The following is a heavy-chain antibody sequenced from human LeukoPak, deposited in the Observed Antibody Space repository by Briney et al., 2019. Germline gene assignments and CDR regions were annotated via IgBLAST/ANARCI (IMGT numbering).Heavy chain of an antibody. D-gene: IGHD1-14*01. Sequence: SETLSLTCAVSGGSIKSNNWWSWVRQPPGKGLEWIGEIYHSGSTNYNPSLESRVTVSVDKSKNQFSLDLSSVTAADTAVYYCARHDRRTGSHFDYWGQGTLVTVSS. V-gene: IGHV4-4*02. CDR3: ARHDRRTGSHFDY. J-gene: IGHJ4*02. CDR1: GGSIKSNNW. CDR2: IYHSGST.